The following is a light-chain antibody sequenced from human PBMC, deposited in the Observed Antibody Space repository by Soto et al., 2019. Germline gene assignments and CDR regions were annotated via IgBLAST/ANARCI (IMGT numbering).Light chain of an antibody. CDR2: GAS. J-gene: IGKJ3*01. CDR3: QQYNNWPRIFT. Sequence: EIVMTQSPATLSESPGERATLSCRASQSVSSNLAWYQQKPGQAPRLLIYGASTRATGIPARFSGSGSGTEFTLTISSLQSEDFADYYCQQYNNWPRIFTFGPGTKVDIK. CDR1: QSVSSN. V-gene: IGKV3-15*01.